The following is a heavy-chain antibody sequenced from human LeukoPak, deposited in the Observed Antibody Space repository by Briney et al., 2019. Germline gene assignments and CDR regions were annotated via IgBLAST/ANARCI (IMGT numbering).Heavy chain of an antibody. CDR3: VRIGCSSTSCYGNSVDP. CDR2: ISGYNGNT. D-gene: IGHD2-2*01. V-gene: IGHV1-18*01. Sequence: ASVKVSCKTSGYTFSNYGINWVRQAPGQGLEWMGWISGYNGNTLYAQKFQGRVTTTTDTSTSTAYMELRSLRSDDTAVYYCVRIGCSSTSCYGNSVDPWGQGTLVTVSS. CDR1: GYTFSNYG. J-gene: IGHJ5*02.